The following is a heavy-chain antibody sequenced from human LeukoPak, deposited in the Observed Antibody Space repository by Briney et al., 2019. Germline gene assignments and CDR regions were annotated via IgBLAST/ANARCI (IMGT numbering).Heavy chain of an antibody. J-gene: IGHJ4*02. D-gene: IGHD5-12*01. Sequence: SVKVSCKASGGTFSSYAISWVRQAPGQGLEWMGGIIPIFGTANYAQKFQGRVTITADESTSTAYMELSSLRSDDTAVYYCARGIGYSGYDQDYWGQGTLVTVSS. CDR1: GGTFSSYA. CDR2: IIPIFGTA. CDR3: ARGIGYSGYDQDY. V-gene: IGHV1-69*13.